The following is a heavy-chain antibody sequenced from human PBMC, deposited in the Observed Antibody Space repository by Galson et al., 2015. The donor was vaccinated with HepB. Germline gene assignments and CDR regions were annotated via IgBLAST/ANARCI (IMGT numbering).Heavy chain of an antibody. J-gene: IGHJ4*02. Sequence: SLRLSCAASGFTFGDYAVTWVRQAPGKGLEWVGFIRSKTYSGTIEYAASVKGRFTISGDDSNSIAYLQMYSLKIEDTAVYYCTRSIPGDSWSGYFHDFWGQGTLVTVSS. CDR3: TRSIPGDSWSGYFHDF. D-gene: IGHD3-3*01. CDR2: IRSKTYSGTI. V-gene: IGHV3-49*04. CDR1: GFTFGDYA.